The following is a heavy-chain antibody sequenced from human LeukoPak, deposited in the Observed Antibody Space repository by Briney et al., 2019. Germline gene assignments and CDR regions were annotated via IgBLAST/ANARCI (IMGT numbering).Heavy chain of an antibody. J-gene: IGHJ6*02. D-gene: IGHD6-13*01. CDR2: INPNSGGT. CDR1: GYTFTGYY. CDR3: ARSVAAAVQYYYYGMDV. Sequence: ASVKVSCKASGYTFTGYYMHWVRQAPGQGLEWMGWINPNSGGTNYAQKFQGWVTMTRDTSISTAYMELSRLRSDDTAVYYCARSVAAAVQYYYYGMDVWGQGTTVTVSS. V-gene: IGHV1-2*04.